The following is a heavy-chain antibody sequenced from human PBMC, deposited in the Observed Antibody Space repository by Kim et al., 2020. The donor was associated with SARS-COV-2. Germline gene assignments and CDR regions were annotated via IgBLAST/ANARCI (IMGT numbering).Heavy chain of an antibody. Sequence: SETLSLTCTVSGGSISSSSYYWGWIRQPPGKGLEWIGSIYYSGSTYYNPSLKSRVTISVDTSKNQFSLKLSSVTAADTAVYYCARRDHYYDSSGYFDYWGQGTLVTVSS. CDR2: IYYSGST. D-gene: IGHD3-22*01. V-gene: IGHV4-39*01. CDR3: ARRDHYYDSSGYFDY. J-gene: IGHJ4*02. CDR1: GGSISSSSYY.